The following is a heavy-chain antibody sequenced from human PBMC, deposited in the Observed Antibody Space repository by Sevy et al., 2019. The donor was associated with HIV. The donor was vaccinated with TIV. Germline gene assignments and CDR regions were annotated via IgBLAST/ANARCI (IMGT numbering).Heavy chain of an antibody. V-gene: IGHV3-23*01. J-gene: IGHJ6*03. D-gene: IGHD3-22*01. CDR2: ISGSGTRT. CDR3: GKGGGGHYDPDEIGYYFYYYNMDV. CDR1: GFSFDSYG. Sequence: GGCLRLSCAVSGFSFDSYGMTWVRQAPGKGLEWVSGISGSGTRTYYADSVKGRFSISRDNSKNRRYLQMNSLRSEDTAIDFCGKGGGGHYDPDEIGYYFYYYNMDVWGKGTTVTVSS.